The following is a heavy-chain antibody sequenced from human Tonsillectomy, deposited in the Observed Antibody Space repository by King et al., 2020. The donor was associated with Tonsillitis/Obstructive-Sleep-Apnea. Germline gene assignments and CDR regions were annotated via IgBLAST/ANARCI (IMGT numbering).Heavy chain of an antibody. CDR2: IYTSGST. CDR3: ARDLESSGYYYFDY. V-gene: IGHV4-4*07. CDR1: GGSISSYY. Sequence: QLQESGPGLVKPSETLSLTCTVSGGSISSYYWSWIRQPAGKGLEWIGRIYTSGSTNYNPSLKSRVTMSVDTSKNQFSLKLSSVTAAYTAVYYCARDLESSGYYYFDYWGQGTLVTVSS. J-gene: IGHJ4*02. D-gene: IGHD3-22*01.